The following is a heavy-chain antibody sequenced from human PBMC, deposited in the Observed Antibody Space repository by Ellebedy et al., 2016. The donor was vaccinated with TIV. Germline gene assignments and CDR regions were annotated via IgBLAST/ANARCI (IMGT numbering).Heavy chain of an antibody. J-gene: IGHJ4*02. Sequence: GESLKISXASAGFYFGTYWMSWVRQAPGKGLEWVANIKRDGSDEYYVDSVKGRFTISRDNAKNSLYLQMNSLRAEDTAVYYCAGRGYWGQGTLVTVSS. CDR1: GFYFGTYW. CDR2: IKRDGSDE. CDR3: AGRGY. V-gene: IGHV3-7*01.